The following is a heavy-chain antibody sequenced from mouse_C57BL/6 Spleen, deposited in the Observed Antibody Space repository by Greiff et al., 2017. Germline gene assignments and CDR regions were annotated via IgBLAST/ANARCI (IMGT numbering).Heavy chain of an antibody. D-gene: IGHD2-1*01. CDR3: ARRYYGNF. J-gene: IGHJ3*01. CDR2: IYPGSGST. Sequence: QVHVKQSGAELVKPGASVKMSCKASGYTFTSYWITWVKQRPGQGLEWIGDIYPGSGSTNYNEKFKSKATLTVDTSSSTAYMQLSSLTSEDSAVYYCARRYYGNFWGQGTLVTVSA. V-gene: IGHV1-55*01. CDR1: GYTFTSYW.